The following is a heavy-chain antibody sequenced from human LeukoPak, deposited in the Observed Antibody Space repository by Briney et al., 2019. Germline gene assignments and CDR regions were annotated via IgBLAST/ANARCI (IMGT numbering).Heavy chain of an antibody. V-gene: IGHV1-8*02. CDR2: MNPNSGNT. CDR3: ARNSDDFWSGYSLYYYYYGMDV. D-gene: IGHD3-3*01. J-gene: IGHJ6*02. Sequence: ASVKVSCKASGYTFTSYVMNWVRQAPGQGLEWVGWMNPNSGNTGYAQKFQGRVTMTRNTSISTAYMELSSLRSEDTAVYYCARNSDDFWSGYSLYYYYYGMDVWGQGTTVTVSS. CDR1: GYTFTSYV.